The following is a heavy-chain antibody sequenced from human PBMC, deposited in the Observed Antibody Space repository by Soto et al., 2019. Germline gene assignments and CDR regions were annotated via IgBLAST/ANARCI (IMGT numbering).Heavy chain of an antibody. Sequence: QVQLVQSGAEVKKPGASVKVSCKASGYTFTTYYMHWVRQAPGQGLEWMGLINPSDGSTTYAQKFQGRVTMTRDTSTSTVYMELSSLRSEDTAMYYCARVIGRYGDPGDYWGQGTLVTVSS. CDR2: INPSDGST. V-gene: IGHV1-46*01. CDR3: ARVIGRYGDPGDY. D-gene: IGHD4-17*01. CDR1: GYTFTTYY. J-gene: IGHJ4*02.